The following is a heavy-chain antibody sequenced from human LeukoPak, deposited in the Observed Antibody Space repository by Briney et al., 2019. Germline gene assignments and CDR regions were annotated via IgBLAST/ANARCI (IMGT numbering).Heavy chain of an antibody. CDR1: GFTFSSYG. CDR2: IRYDGSNK. Sequence: GGSLRLSCAASGFTFSSYGMHWVRQAPDKGLEWVAFIRYDGSNKDFADSVKGRFTISRDNSKNTLYLQMNSLRTDDTAVYYCAKATHSGYARGPNGDYWAQGTLLIVSS. CDR3: AKATHSGYARGPNGDY. D-gene: IGHD5-12*01. J-gene: IGHJ4*02. V-gene: IGHV3-30*02.